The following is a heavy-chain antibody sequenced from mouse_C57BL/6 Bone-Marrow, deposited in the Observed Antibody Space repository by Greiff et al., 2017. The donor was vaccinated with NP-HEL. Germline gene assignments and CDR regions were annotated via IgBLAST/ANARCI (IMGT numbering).Heavy chain of an antibody. J-gene: IGHJ2*01. V-gene: IGHV1-15*01. CDR3: TRLYYYGSSYGDY. Sequence: VQLVESGAELVRPGASVTLSCKASGYTFTDYEMHWVKQTPVHGLEWIGAIDPETGGTAYNQKFKGKAILTADKSSSTAYMELRSLTSEDSAVYYCTRLYYYGSSYGDYWGQGTTLTVSS. CDR2: IDPETGGT. CDR1: GYTFTDYE. D-gene: IGHD1-1*01.